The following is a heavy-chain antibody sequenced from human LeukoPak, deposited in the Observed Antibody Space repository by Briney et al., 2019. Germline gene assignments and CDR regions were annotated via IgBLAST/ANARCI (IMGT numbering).Heavy chain of an antibody. CDR2: IYYSGST. V-gene: IGHV4-39*01. J-gene: IGHJ3*02. Sequence: SETLSLTCTVSGGSISSSSYYWGWIRQPPGKGLEWIGSIYYSGSTYYNPSLKSRVTISVDTSKNQFSLKLSSVTAADTAVYYCARQIRDSGFSPGAFDIWGQGTMVTVSS. D-gene: IGHD5-12*01. CDR1: GGSISSSSYY. CDR3: ARQIRDSGFSPGAFDI.